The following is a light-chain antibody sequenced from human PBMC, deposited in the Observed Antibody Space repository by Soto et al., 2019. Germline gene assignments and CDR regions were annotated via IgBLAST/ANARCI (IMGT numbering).Light chain of an antibody. CDR1: ISNIGPGHD. CDR2: RNT. V-gene: IGLV1-40*01. Sequence: QSVLTQPPSLSGAPGQRVTISCIVSISNIGPGHDVHWYQHRPGTAPKLLIYRNTNRPSGVPDRFSGSKSGTSASLAITGLQADDEAEYYCQSYDSGLSGYVFGAGTKVTVL. J-gene: IGLJ1*01. CDR3: QSYDSGLSGYV.